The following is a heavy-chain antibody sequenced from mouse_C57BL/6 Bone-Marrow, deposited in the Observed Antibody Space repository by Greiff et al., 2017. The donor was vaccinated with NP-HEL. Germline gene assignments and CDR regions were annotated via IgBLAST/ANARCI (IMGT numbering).Heavy chain of an antibody. D-gene: IGHD1-1*01. CDR1: GYTFTSYW. J-gene: IGHJ2*01. V-gene: IGHV1-69*01. CDR3: ARPYGSSYHDFDY. Sequence: QVQLQQPGAELVMPGASVKLSCKASGYTFTSYWMHWVKQRPGQGLEWIGEIDPSDSYTNYNQKFKGKSTLTVDKSSSTAYMQLSSLTSEDSAVYYCARPYGSSYHDFDYWGQGTTLTVSS. CDR2: IDPSDSYT.